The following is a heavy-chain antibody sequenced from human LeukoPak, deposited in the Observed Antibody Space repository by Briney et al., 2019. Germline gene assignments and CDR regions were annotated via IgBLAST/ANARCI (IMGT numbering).Heavy chain of an antibody. CDR3: ARDATYYYNSSGYPDAFEI. CDR2: ISAFNGNT. J-gene: IGHJ3*02. CDR1: GYTFTASG. D-gene: IGHD3-22*01. Sequence: APVKVSCKASGYTFTASGTSGGRQAPGQGLEGLGWISAFNGNTNYAQNLQGRVTMTTDTSTRTAYMSLRTLRSDETAVYYFARDATYYYNSSGYPDAFEICG. V-gene: IGHV1-18*01.